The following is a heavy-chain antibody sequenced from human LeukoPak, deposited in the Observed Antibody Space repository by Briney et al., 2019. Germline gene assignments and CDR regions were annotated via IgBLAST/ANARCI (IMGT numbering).Heavy chain of an antibody. CDR2: IIPILGIA. V-gene: IGHV1-69*04. CDR1: GGTFSSYA. D-gene: IGHD2-15*01. J-gene: IGHJ3*02. CDR3: ARRGYCDGGSCHSNAFDI. Sequence: ASVKVSCKASGGTFSSYAISWVRQAPGQGLEWMGRIIPILGIANYAQKFQGRVTITADKSTSTAYMELSSLRSEDTAVYYCARRGYCDGGSCHSNAFDIWGQGTLVTVSP.